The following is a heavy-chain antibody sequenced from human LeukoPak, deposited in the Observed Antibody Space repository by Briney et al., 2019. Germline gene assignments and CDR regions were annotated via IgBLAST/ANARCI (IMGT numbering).Heavy chain of an antibody. Sequence: ASVKVSCKASGYSLTTYGMSWVRQAPGQGLEWMGWISGYNHNTNYAQKFQGRVTMTTDTSTSTAYMELRSLRSDDTAVYYCARASYYDNSAYLDPWGQGTLVTVSS. V-gene: IGHV1-18*01. CDR1: GYSLTTYG. CDR2: ISGYNHNT. CDR3: ARASYYDNSAYLDP. J-gene: IGHJ5*02. D-gene: IGHD3-22*01.